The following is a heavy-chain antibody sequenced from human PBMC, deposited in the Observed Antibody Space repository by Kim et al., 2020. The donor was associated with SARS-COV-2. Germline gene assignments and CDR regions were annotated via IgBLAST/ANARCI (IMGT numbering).Heavy chain of an antibody. CDR3: VFGAVAGTVD. CDR1: GFTFDDYA. Sequence: GGSLRLSCAASGFTFDDYAMHWVRQAPGKGLEWVSGISWNSGSIGYADSVKGRFTISRDNAKNSLYLQMNSLRAEDTALYYCVFGAVAGTVDCGQGTLVT. J-gene: IGHJ4*02. CDR2: ISWNSGSI. V-gene: IGHV3-9*01. D-gene: IGHD6-19*01.